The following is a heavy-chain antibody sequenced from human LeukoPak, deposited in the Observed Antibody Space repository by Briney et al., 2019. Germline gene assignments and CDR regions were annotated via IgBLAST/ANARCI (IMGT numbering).Heavy chain of an antibody. J-gene: IGHJ6*03. D-gene: IGHD1-26*01. CDR3: AREESGTHYYYYMDV. CDR1: RFTFSSYT. V-gene: IGHV3-48*04. CDR2: ISSSSSTI. Sequence: GGSLTLSCAASRFTFSSYTMNWIRRAPGKGLEWVSYISSSSSTIYYADSVKGRFTISRDNAKNSLYLQMNSLRAEDTAVYYCAREESGTHYYYYMDVWGKGTTVTVSS.